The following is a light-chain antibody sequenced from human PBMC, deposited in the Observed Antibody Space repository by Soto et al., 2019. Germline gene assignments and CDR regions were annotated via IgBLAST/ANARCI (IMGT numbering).Light chain of an antibody. Sequence: AIQLTQSPSSLSASVGDRVTITCRASQDISSTLVWYQQKPGKAPKLLIYGASNLESGVPSRFSGDGSGTDFTLTIKNLQSEDFATYHCQQCKNYPRTFGQGTKVDIK. CDR1: QDISST. CDR2: GAS. CDR3: QQCKNYPRT. J-gene: IGKJ1*01. V-gene: IGKV1D-13*01.